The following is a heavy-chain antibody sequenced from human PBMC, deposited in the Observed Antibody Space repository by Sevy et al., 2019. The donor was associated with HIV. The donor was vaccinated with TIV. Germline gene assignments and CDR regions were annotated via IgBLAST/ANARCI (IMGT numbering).Heavy chain of an antibody. D-gene: IGHD2-8*02. V-gene: IGHV3-15*01. CDR2: IKSTTDGGTT. Sequence: GGSLRLSCAASGFTFSNAWMSWVRQAPGKGLEWVGRIKSTTDGGTTDYAAPVKGRFTISRDDSKNTLYLQMNSLKTEYTAVYYCTPPLVVWGDALDIWGQGTMVTVSS. J-gene: IGHJ3*02. CDR3: TPPLVVWGDALDI. CDR1: GFTFSNAW.